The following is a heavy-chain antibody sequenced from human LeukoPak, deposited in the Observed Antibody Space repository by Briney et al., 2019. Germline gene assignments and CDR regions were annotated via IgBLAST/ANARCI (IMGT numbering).Heavy chain of an antibody. CDR3: ARGGPGELLGWFDP. Sequence: ASVKVSCKVSGYILTELSMHWVRQAPGKGLEWMGGFDPEDGETIYAQKFQGRITMTEDTSTDTAYMELSSLRSEDTAVYYCARGGPGELLGWFDPWGQGTLVTVSS. D-gene: IGHD1-26*01. CDR1: GYILTELS. V-gene: IGHV1-24*01. J-gene: IGHJ5*02. CDR2: FDPEDGET.